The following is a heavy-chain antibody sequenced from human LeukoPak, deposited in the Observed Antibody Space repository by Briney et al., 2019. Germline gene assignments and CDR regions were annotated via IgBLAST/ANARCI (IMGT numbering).Heavy chain of an antibody. D-gene: IGHD4-17*01. CDR2: IYPGDSDT. CDR1: GYPFANSC. CDR3: ARTVWGTTVTYFVD. Sequence: HGEPLKIFCKGSGYPFANSCIRWARQMPGKGLEGVEIIYPGDSDTRYSPSFEGRVTISADKSINTAYLQWSSRKASDPAMYYCARTVWGTTVTYFVDWGQGTLVTVSS. V-gene: IGHV5-51*01. J-gene: IGHJ4*02.